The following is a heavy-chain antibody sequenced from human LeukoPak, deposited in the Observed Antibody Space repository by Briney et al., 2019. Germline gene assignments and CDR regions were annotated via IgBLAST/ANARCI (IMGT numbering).Heavy chain of an antibody. CDR1: GYTFTNYD. V-gene: IGHV1-8*01. D-gene: IGHD2-2*01. CDR2: MNPNSGNT. J-gene: IGHJ6*03. Sequence: ASVKVSCKASGYTFTNYDINWVRQATGQGLEWMGWMNPNSGNTGYAQKFQGRVNMTRNTSISTAYMELSSLRSEDTAVYYCASLSTLDIVVVPAVYGDYYYYMDVWGKGTTVTVSS. CDR3: ASLSTLDIVVVPAVYGDYYYYMDV.